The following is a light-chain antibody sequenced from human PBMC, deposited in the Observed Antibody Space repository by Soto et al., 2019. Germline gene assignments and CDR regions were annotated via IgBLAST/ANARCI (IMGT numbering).Light chain of an antibody. CDR3: AAWDDSLNGYV. V-gene: IGLV1-44*01. J-gene: IGLJ1*01. CDR2: SSE. Sequence: QAVVTQPPLASRTPGQRVTISCSGSSSNIGSHTVNWYQQLPGTAPKLLIYSSEQRPSGVPDRFSGSKSGTSGSLAISGLQSEDEADYYCAAWDDSLNGYVFGTGTKLTVL. CDR1: SSNIGSHT.